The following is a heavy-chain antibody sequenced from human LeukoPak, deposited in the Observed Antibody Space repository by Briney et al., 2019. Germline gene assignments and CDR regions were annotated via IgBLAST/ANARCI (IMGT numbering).Heavy chain of an antibody. J-gene: IGHJ4*02. D-gene: IGHD5-24*01. Sequence: SETLSLTCTVSGGSISSYYWSWIRQPPGKGLEWIGYIYYSGSTNYNPSLKSRVTISVDTSKNQFSLKLSSATAADTAVYYCARRMAPRRSYFDYWGQGTLVTVSS. CDR2: IYYSGST. CDR1: GGSISSYY. CDR3: ARRMAPRRSYFDY. V-gene: IGHV4-59*08.